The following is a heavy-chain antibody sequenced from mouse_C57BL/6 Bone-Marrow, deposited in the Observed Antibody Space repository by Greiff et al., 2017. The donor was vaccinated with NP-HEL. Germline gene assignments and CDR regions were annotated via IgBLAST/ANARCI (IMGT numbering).Heavy chain of an antibody. V-gene: IGHV1-82*01. CDR3: EREGRLRRPFDY. CDR2: IYPGDGDT. CDR1: GYAFSSSW. Sequence: QVQLQQSGPELVKPGASVKISCKASGYAFSSSWMNWVKQRPGKGLEWIGRIYPGDGDTNYNGKFKGKATLTADKSSSTAYMQLSSLTSEDSAVYYCEREGRLRRPFDYWGQGTTLTVSS. J-gene: IGHJ2*01. D-gene: IGHD2-4*01.